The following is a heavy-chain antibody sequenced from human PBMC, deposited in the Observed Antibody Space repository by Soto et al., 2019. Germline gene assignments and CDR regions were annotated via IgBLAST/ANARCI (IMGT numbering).Heavy chain of an antibody. CDR2: VHKTGTT. CDR3: TRGLTSPSAAGI. V-gene: IGHV4-39*01. Sequence: QLQLQESGPGLVKPSETLSLTCTVSGSSVTSSGNYWGWVRQPPGKGLEWIGSVHKTGTTYYNPSLKSRVTISVDTSKSQFSLELTSVTAADTSVYYCTRGLTSPSAAGIWGQGTLVTVSS. CDR1: GSSVTSSGNY. J-gene: IGHJ1*01.